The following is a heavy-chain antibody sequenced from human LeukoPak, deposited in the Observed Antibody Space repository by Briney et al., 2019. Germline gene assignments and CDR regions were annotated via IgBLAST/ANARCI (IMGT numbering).Heavy chain of an antibody. CDR2: VSASGSAT. CDR3: ARISGLGAREHLDH. D-gene: IGHD4/OR15-4a*01. J-gene: IGHJ4*02. Sequence: GGSLRLSCAASGFTFSSYTMNWVRQAPGKGLEWVSYVSASGSATYYGDSVKGRFTISRDNAKNSVYMQMNSLRDEDTAVYYCARISGLGAREHLDHWGQGTLVTVSS. V-gene: IGHV3-48*02. CDR1: GFTFSSYT.